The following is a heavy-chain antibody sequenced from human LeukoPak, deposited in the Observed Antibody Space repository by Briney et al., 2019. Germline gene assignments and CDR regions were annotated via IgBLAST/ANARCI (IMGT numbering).Heavy chain of an antibody. Sequence: PGGSLRLSCAASGFTFSSYAMSWVRQAPGKGLEWVSAISGSGGSTYYADSVKGRFTISRDNSKNTLYLQMNSLRTEDTAVYYCAKDLTYYYDSSGYPVDYWGQGTLVTVSS. CDR2: ISGSGGST. CDR1: GFTFSSYA. D-gene: IGHD3-22*01. V-gene: IGHV3-23*01. J-gene: IGHJ4*02. CDR3: AKDLTYYYDSSGYPVDY.